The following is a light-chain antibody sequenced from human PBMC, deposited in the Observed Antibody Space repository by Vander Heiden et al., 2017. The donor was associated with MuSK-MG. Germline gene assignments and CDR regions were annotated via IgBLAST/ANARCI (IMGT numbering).Light chain of an antibody. CDR1: SLRSYY. CDR3: DSRDSSCNHLVV. CDR2: GKN. J-gene: IGLJ2*01. V-gene: IGLV3-19*01. Sequence: SSELTQDPAVSVALGQTVRITCQGDSLRSYYASWYQQMPGQAPVLVIYGKNNRPSGIPGRFSGSRSGNPTSLTIAGAPAEDEADYYCDSRDSSCNHLVVFGGGTKLTVL.